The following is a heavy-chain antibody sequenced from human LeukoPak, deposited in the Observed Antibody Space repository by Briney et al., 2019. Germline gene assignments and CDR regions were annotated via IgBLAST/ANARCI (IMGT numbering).Heavy chain of an antibody. CDR2: IYWDDDK. CDR3: AHTGYVVTRLVDGGTHFDY. D-gene: IGHD5-12*01. V-gene: IGHV2-5*02. CDR1: GFSLSTSGVG. J-gene: IGHJ4*02. Sequence: SGPTLVNPTQTLTLTCTFSGFSLSTSGVGVGWIRQPPGKALEWLALIYWDDDKRYSPSLKSRLTITKDTSKNQVVLTMTNMDPVDTATYYCAHTGYVVTRLVDGGTHFDYWGQGTLVTVSS.